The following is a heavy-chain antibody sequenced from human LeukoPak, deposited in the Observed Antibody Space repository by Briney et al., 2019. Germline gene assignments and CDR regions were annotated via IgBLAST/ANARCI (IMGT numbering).Heavy chain of an antibody. CDR3: ARDDCSGSSCYSFQGY. Sequence: GGSLRLSCAASAFIFTSYAMNWVRQAPGKGREGVAVISFDGSDKYYADSVKGRFTISRDNSKNTLYLQMNSLRAEDTAVYYCARDDCSGSSCYSFQGYWGQGTLVTVSS. D-gene: IGHD2-15*01. CDR1: AFIFTSYA. V-gene: IGHV3-30-3*01. J-gene: IGHJ4*02. CDR2: ISFDGSDK.